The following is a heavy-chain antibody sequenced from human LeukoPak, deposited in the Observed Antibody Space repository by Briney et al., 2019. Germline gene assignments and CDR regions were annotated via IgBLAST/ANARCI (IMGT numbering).Heavy chain of an antibody. Sequence: GASVKVSCKASGYTFTSYDINWVRQATGQGLEWMGWMNPNSGNTGYAQKFQGRVTMTRNTSISTAYMELSSLRSEDTAVYYCARGSSTWFGELLKWFDPWGQGTLVTVSS. CDR2: MNPNSGNT. V-gene: IGHV1-8*01. J-gene: IGHJ5*02. D-gene: IGHD3-10*01. CDR1: GYTFTSYD. CDR3: ARGSSTWFGELLKWFDP.